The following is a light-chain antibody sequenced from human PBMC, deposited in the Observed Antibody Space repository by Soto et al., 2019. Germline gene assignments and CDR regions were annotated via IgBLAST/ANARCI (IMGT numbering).Light chain of an antibody. J-gene: IGKJ1*01. V-gene: IGKV2-24*01. CDR1: QSLVHSDGNTY. Sequence: DIVMTQTPLSAPVTLGQPASISCRSSQSLVHSDGNTYLSWLHQRPGQPPRLLIYKISNRFAGVPEGFRGSGAGTDFTLEMSRGEPGDVGIYDGTQETHLPRTVDQGTKVEIK. CDR3: TQETHLPRT. CDR2: KIS.